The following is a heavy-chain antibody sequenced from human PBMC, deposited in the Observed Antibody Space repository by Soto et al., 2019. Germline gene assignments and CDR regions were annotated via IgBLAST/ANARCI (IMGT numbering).Heavy chain of an antibody. J-gene: IGHJ6*02. CDR3: TTGRYYYDSSGYYYYYGMDV. CDR2: IKSKTDGGTT. Sequence: GGSLRLSCAASGVTLRNAWMNWVRQAPGKGLEWVGRIKSKTDGGTTDYAAPVKGRFTISREDAKNKLYLQMNSLKTEDTAVYYCTTGRYYYDSSGYYYYYGMDVWGQGTTVTVSS. CDR1: GVTLRNAW. V-gene: IGHV3-15*07. D-gene: IGHD3-22*01.